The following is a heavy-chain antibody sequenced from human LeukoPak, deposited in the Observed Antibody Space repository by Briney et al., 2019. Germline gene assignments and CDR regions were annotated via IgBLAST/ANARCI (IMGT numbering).Heavy chain of an antibody. Sequence: PSETLSLTCTVSGGSISSYYWSWIRQPPGKGLEWIGYIYYSGSTNYNPSLKSRVTISVDTSKNQFSLKLSSVTAADTAVYYCARERAPRVPAAIARVGWFDPWGQGTLVTVSS. J-gene: IGHJ5*02. V-gene: IGHV4-59*01. CDR3: ARERAPRVPAAIARVGWFDP. D-gene: IGHD2-2*02. CDR2: IYYSGST. CDR1: GGSISSYY.